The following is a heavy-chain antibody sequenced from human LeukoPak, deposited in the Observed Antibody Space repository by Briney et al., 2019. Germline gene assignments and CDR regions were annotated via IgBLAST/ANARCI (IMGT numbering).Heavy chain of an antibody. J-gene: IGHJ2*01. Sequence: SETLSLTCAVYGGSFSGYYWSWIRQPPGKGLEWIGEINHSGSTNYNPSLKSRVTISVDTSKNQFSLKLSSVTAADTAVYYCARHNRLNWYFDLWGRGTLVTVSS. CDR3: ARHNRLNWYFDL. CDR1: GGSFSGYY. D-gene: IGHD2/OR15-2a*01. CDR2: INHSGST. V-gene: IGHV4-34*01.